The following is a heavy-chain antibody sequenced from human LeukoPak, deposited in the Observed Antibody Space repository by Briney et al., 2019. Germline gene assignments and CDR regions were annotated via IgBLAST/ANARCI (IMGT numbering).Heavy chain of an antibody. CDR1: GFTFSSYN. CDR2: ITSGSSHI. CDR3: ARDPYSGSYGADYYYYMDV. D-gene: IGHD1-26*01. V-gene: IGHV3-21*01. J-gene: IGHJ6*03. Sequence: GGSLRLSCAASGFTFSSYNMNWVRQTPGQGLEWVSSITSGSSHIYYADSVKGRFTISRDNAKSSLYLQMNSLRAEDTAVYYCARDPYSGSYGADYYYYMDVWGKATTVTIS.